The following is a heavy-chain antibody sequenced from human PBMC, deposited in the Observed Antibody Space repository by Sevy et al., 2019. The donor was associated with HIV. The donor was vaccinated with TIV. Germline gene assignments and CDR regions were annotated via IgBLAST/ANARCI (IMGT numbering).Heavy chain of an antibody. J-gene: IGHJ6*02. CDR3: ARDRLRFLEWLSGDYYYGMDV. CDR2: INPSGGST. D-gene: IGHD3-3*01. CDR1: GYTFTSYY. Sequence: ASVKVSCKASGYTFTSYYMHWVRQAPGQGLEWMGIINPSGGSTSYAQKFQGRVTMTRDTSTSTVYMGLSSLRSEDTAVYYCARDRLRFLEWLSGDYYYGMDVWGQGTTVTVSS. V-gene: IGHV1-46*01.